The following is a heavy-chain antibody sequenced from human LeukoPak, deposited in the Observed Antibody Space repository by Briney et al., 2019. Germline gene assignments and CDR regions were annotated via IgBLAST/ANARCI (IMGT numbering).Heavy chain of an antibody. CDR2: ISSSGRSI. CDR1: GFTLRTYE. D-gene: IGHD3-22*01. Sequence: PGGSLRLSCRASGFTLRTYETNWGRQAPGKGLEWVAYISSSGRSIYYADSVKGRFTISRDSAKNSLYLQMNSLRAEDTAVYYCVIEHAPLDISGCFPYCDYWGQGTLVTVSS. CDR3: VIEHAPLDISGCFPYCDY. J-gene: IGHJ4*02. V-gene: IGHV3-48*03.